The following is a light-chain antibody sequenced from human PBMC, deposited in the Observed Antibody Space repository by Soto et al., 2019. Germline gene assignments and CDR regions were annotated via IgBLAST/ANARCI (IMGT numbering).Light chain of an antibody. CDR1: SSNIGAGYD. CDR2: GDS. J-gene: IGLJ3*02. Sequence: QSVLTQPPSVSGAPGQRVTISCTGSSSNIGAGYDVHWYQQHPGTAPKLLIYGDSNRPSGVPDRFSGSKSGTTASLAITGLRAEDEADYYCQSYDNSLSGWVFGGGTKLTVL. V-gene: IGLV1-40*01. CDR3: QSYDNSLSGWV.